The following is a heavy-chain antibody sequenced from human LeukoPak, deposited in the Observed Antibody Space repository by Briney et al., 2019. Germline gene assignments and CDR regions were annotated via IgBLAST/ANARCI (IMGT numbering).Heavy chain of an antibody. J-gene: IGHJ5*02. CDR2: ISAYNGNT. D-gene: IGHD3-10*01. CDR3: ARVPGITMVRGVMISYWFDP. CDR1: GYTFTGYY. V-gene: IGHV1-18*04. Sequence: AASVKVSCKASGYTFTGYYMHWVRQAPGQGLEWMGWISAYNGNTNYAQKLQGRVTMTTDTSTSTAYMELRSLRSDDTAVYYCARVPGITMVRGVMISYWFDPWGQGTLVTVSS.